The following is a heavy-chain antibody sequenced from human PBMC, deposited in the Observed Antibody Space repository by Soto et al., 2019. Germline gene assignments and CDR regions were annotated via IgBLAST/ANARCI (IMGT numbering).Heavy chain of an antibody. Sequence: EVQLLESGGGLVQPGGSLRLSCAASGFTLNNYGMSWVRQAPGKGLEWVSAISPNGQGIYYADSVKGRFIISKDNSKNTVFLHMDSLTADDTAVDYCAKDRGYPRDYFHYWGQGTLVTVSS. D-gene: IGHD6-13*01. J-gene: IGHJ4*02. CDR3: AKDRGYPRDYFHY. CDR2: ISPNGQGI. CDR1: GFTLNNYG. V-gene: IGHV3-23*01.